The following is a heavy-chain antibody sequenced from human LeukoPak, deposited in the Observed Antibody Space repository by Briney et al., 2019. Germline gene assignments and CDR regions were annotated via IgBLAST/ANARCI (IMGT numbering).Heavy chain of an antibody. CDR3: ARNYYYDSSGYYPGFDY. J-gene: IGHJ4*02. Sequence: GGSLRLSCAASGFTFSSYGMHWVRQAPGKGLEWVAVIWYDGSNKYYADSVKGRFTISRDNSKNTLYLQMNSLRAEDTAVYYCARNYYYDSSGYYPGFDYWGQGTLVTVSS. CDR1: GFTFSSYG. V-gene: IGHV3-33*01. CDR2: IWYDGSNK. D-gene: IGHD3-22*01.